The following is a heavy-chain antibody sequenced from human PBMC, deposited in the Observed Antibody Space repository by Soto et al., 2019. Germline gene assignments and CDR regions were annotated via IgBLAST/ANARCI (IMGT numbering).Heavy chain of an antibody. D-gene: IGHD3-22*01. J-gene: IGHJ4*02. CDR2: INAGNGNT. V-gene: IGHV1-3*01. CDR1: GYTFTSYA. Sequence: ASVKVSCKASGYTFTSYAMHWVRQAPGQRLEWMGWINAGNGNTKYSQKFQGRVTITRDTSASTAYMELSSLRSEDTAVYYCARVPPPYDSSGYYPKYYFDYWGQGTLVTVSS. CDR3: ARVPPPYDSSGYYPKYYFDY.